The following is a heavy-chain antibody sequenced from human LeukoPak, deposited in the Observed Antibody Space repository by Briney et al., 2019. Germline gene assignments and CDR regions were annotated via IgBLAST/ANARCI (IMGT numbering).Heavy chain of an antibody. CDR1: GGSISSYY. V-gene: IGHV4-59*01. J-gene: IGHJ3*02. CDR3: ARETLYSGSYSRAFDI. CDR2: IYYSGST. D-gene: IGHD1-26*01. Sequence: SETLSLTCTVSGGSISSYYWSWIRQPPGKGLEWIGYIYYSGSTNYNPSLKSRVTLSVDTSKNQFSLKLSSVTAADTAVYYCARETLYSGSYSRAFDIWGQGTMVTVSS.